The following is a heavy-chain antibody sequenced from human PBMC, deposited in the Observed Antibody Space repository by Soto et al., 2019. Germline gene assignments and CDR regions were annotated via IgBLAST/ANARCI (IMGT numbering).Heavy chain of an antibody. Sequence: GESLKISCSGSGYSFSSYWLCWVRQMPWKGLELMGIIYPGDSNVRYSPSFQGQVTISADKSINTAYLQWSSLRASDTAIYYCARLYVVGSPWGFAPWGQGTRVTVSS. CDR1: GYSFSSYW. V-gene: IGHV5-51*01. CDR2: IYPGDSNV. J-gene: IGHJ5*02. D-gene: IGHD2-15*01. CDR3: ARLYVVGSPWGFAP.